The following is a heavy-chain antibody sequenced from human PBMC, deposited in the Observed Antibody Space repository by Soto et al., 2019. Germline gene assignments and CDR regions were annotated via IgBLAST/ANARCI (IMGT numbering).Heavy chain of an antibody. J-gene: IGHJ6*02. CDR2: IYYSGST. CDR3: ARNSRQRDEGNDYYYYYGMDV. CDR1: GCSISSGGYY. D-gene: IGHD3-22*01. Sequence: SETLSLTCTFSGCSISSGGYYWSWIRQHPGKGLEWIGYIYYSGSTYYNPSLKSRVTISVDTSKNQLSLKLSSVTAADTAVYYCARNSRQRDEGNDYYYYYGMDVWGQGTTVTVSS. V-gene: IGHV4-31*03.